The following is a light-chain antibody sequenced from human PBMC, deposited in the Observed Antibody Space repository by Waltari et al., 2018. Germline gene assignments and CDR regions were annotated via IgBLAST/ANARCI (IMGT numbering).Light chain of an antibody. V-gene: IGLV2-14*03. CDR3: SSYTSSSTPSVV. J-gene: IGLJ2*01. Sequence: QSAMTQPASVSGSPGQSITISCTGTRSDVDGYDSVSWYQQNPGKAPKLMIYDVSNRPSGVSNRFSGSKSGNTASLTISGLQAEDEGDYYCSSYTSSSTPSVVFGGGTKLTVL. CDR1: RSDVDGYDS. CDR2: DVS.